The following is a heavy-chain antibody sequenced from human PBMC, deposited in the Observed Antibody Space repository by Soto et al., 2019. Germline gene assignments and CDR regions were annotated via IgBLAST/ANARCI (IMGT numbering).Heavy chain of an antibody. Sequence: PXATLSLTCAVSGYSISSGYYWGWIRQPPGKGLEWIGSIYHSGSTYYNPSLKSRVTISVDTSKNQFSLKLSSVTAADTDVYYCATLELKWFDPWGQGTLVTV. J-gene: IGHJ5*02. CDR1: GYSISSGYY. CDR3: ATLELKWFDP. V-gene: IGHV4-38-2*01. CDR2: IYHSGST. D-gene: IGHD1-26*01.